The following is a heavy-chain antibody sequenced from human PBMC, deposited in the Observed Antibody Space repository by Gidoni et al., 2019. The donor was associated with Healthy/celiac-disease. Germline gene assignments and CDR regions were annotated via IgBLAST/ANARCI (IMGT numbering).Heavy chain of an antibody. CDR1: GFTFDDYA. Sequence: EVQLVESGGGLVQPGRSLSLSCAASGFTFDDYAMHWVRQAPGKGLEWVSGISWNSGSIGYADSVKGRITISRDNAKNSLYLQMNSLRAEDTALYYCAKDIGAVAGTGIDYWGQGTLVTVSS. D-gene: IGHD6-19*01. V-gene: IGHV3-9*01. J-gene: IGHJ4*02. CDR2: ISWNSGSI. CDR3: AKDIGAVAGTGIDY.